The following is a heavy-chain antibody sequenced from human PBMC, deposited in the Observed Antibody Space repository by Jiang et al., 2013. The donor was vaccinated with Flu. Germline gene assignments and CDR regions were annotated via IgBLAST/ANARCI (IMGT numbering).Heavy chain of an antibody. D-gene: IGHD2-15*01. CDR2: LLQWEH. J-gene: IGHJ5*02. V-gene: IGHV4-59*13. Sequence: VSGGSISRLLLELDPAAPGEGTGVDWVYLLQWEHQLQPSLKSRVTISVDTSKNQFSLKLSSVTAADTAVYYCARVRKYCSGGSCRNWFDPWGQGTLVTVSS. CDR3: ARVRKYCSGGSCRNWFDP. CDR1: GGSISRLL.